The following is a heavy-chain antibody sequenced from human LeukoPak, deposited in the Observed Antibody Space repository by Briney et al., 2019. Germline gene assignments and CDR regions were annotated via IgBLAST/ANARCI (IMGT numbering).Heavy chain of an antibody. CDR3: ARDGITLFDY. J-gene: IGHJ4*02. D-gene: IGHD3-10*01. CDR1: GGSISSNNW. Sequence: SETLSLTCAVSGGSISSNNWWNWVRQPPGKGLEWIGEIYHSGSTNYNPSLKSRVTISVDKSRDQFSLKLSSVTAADTAVYYCARDGITLFDYWGQGTLVTVSS. V-gene: IGHV4-4*02. CDR2: IYHSGST.